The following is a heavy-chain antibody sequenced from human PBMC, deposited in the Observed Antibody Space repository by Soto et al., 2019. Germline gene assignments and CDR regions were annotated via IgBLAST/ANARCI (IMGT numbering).Heavy chain of an antibody. CDR2: ISGSGGST. CDR3: ASPGGIQLWLPSHAFDI. Sequence: EVQLLESGGGLVQPGGSLRLSCAASGFTFSSYAMSWVRQAPGKGLEWVSAISGSGGSTYYADSVKGRFTISRDNAKNTLNLQMNSLRAEDTAVYYCASPGGIQLWLPSHAFDIWGQGTMVTVSS. J-gene: IGHJ3*02. V-gene: IGHV3-23*01. D-gene: IGHD5-18*01. CDR1: GFTFSSYA.